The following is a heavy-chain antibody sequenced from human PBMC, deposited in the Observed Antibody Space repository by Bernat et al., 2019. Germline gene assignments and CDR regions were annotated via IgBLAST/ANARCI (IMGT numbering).Heavy chain of an antibody. CDR2: FDPEDGET. CDR3: ATLPVPDNVVVPGLGGWFDP. J-gene: IGHJ5*02. Sequence: QVQLVQSGAEVKKPGASVKVSCKVSGYTLTELSMHWVRQAPGKGLEWMGGFDPEDGETIYSQKFQGRVTMSEDTSTDTAYMAMSRPRSERTAVYYCATLPVPDNVVVPGLGGWFDPWGQGTLVTVSS. D-gene: IGHD2-2*01. V-gene: IGHV1-24*01. CDR1: GYTLTELS.